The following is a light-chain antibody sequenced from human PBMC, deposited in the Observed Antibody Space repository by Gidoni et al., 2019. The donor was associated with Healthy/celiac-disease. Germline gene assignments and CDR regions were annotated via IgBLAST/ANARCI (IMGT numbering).Light chain of an antibody. J-gene: IGKJ1*01. CDR1: QGFSSW. CDR2: AAS. Sequence: DIQMTQSPSSVSASVGYRVTITCRARQGFSSWLAWYQQKPGKAPKLLIYAASSFQSGVPSRFSGRGSGADFTRTICSLPPDDFATYSCQPANSFPWTFGQGTKVEIK. CDR3: QPANSFPWT. V-gene: IGKV1-12*01.